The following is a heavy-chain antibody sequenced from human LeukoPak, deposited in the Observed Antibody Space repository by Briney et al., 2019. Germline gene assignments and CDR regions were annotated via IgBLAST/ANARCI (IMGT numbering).Heavy chain of an antibody. CDR1: GYTFSGYY. D-gene: IGHD4-17*01. V-gene: IGHV1-2*02. CDR2: INPNSGAT. CDR3: AREVTVTTFSSYYYYMDV. J-gene: IGHJ6*03. Sequence: ASVKVSCKASGYTFSGYYIHWVRQAPGQGLEWMGWINPNSGATKYAQKFQGRVTMTRDTSISTAYMELSSLRSEDTAVYYCAREVTVTTFSSYYYYMDVWGKGTTVTVSS.